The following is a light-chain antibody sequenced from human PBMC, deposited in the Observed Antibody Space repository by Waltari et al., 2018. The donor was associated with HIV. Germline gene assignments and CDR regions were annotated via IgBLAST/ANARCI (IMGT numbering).Light chain of an antibody. Sequence: QSALTPPASVSGFLGQSINISCTGISTDSRFYQYVSWYQQYPANIPRLIIFDINNRPSGVSDHFSGSRSGNSASLTFSGRQSGDEAHYYCASNRLDYTLIFGGGTKLTVL. J-gene: IGLJ2*01. CDR1: STDSRFYQY. V-gene: IGLV2-14*03. CDR3: ASNRLDYTLI. CDR2: DIN.